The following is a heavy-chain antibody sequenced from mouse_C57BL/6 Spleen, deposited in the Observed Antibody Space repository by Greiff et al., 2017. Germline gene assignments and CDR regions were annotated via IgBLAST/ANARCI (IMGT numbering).Heavy chain of an antibody. CDR1: GYTFTSYW. CDR3: ASCDDYDRRGSSIAY. CDR2: IHPNSGCT. V-gene: IGHV1-64*01. D-gene: IGHD2-4*01. J-gene: IGHJ4*01. Sequence: VQLQQSGAELVKPGASVKLSCKASGYTFTSYWMHWVKQRPGQGLEWIGMIHPNSGCTNYNEKFKSKATLTVDKSSSTAYMQLSSLTSKVSAFYYCASCDDYDRRGSSIAYWGQGTFVTVSS.